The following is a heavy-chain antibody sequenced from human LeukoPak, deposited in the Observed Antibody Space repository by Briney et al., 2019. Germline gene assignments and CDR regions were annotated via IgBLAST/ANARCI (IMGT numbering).Heavy chain of an antibody. CDR1: GFVFSSYG. J-gene: IGHJ4*02. Sequence: GGSLRLSCAASGFVFSSYGMHWVRQAPGKGLEWVSSISSSSSYIYYADSVKGRFTISRDNAKNSLYLQMNSLRAEDTAVYYCAREYGIAAAGPDYWGQGTLVTVSS. D-gene: IGHD6-13*01. CDR2: ISSSSSYI. CDR3: AREYGIAAAGPDY. V-gene: IGHV3-21*01.